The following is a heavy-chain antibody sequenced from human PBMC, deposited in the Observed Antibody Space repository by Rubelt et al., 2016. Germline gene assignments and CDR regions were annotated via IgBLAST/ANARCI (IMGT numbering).Heavy chain of an antibody. V-gene: IGHV3-23*01. CDR2: IGTNAANI. CDR1: GFTFSNYP. Sequence: DVQLLESGGGLLQPGGSLRLSCAASGFTFSNYPMAWVRQAPGKGLEWVSTIGTNAANIYYADSVKGRITISRDNSKKTRFLQMNSLTAEDTAIYYGAKDYSSGWYEDWGQGTLVTVSS. J-gene: IGHJ4*02. D-gene: IGHD6-13*01. CDR3: AKDYSSGWYED.